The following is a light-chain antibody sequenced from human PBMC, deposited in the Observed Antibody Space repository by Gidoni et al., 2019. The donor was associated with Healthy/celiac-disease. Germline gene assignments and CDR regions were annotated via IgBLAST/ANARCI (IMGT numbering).Light chain of an antibody. CDR3: QQRSDKPPSLT. Sequence: ETVLTQSAATLSLSPGERATPSCRASQSVRSYLAWYQQKPGPAPRLLIYDASNRATGVPAGFSGSGSGTGFTLTISSLERYDFAVYYCQQRSDKPPSLTFGEGTKVEIK. J-gene: IGKJ4*01. V-gene: IGKV3-11*01. CDR2: DAS. CDR1: QSVRSY.